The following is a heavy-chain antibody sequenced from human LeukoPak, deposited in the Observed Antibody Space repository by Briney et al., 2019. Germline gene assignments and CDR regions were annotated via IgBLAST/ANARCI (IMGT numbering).Heavy chain of an antibody. CDR3: ARDRDGSGTID. CDR2: IYYSGST. D-gene: IGHD3-10*01. CDR1: GXSISSGGNY. J-gene: IGHJ4*02. Sequence: SETLSLTCTVSGXSISSGGNYWSWLRQHPGKGLEWIGYIYYSGSTYYNPSLKSRLTISVDTSKNQFSLKLSSVTAADTAVYYCARDRDGSGTIDWGQGTLVTVSS. V-gene: IGHV4-31*03.